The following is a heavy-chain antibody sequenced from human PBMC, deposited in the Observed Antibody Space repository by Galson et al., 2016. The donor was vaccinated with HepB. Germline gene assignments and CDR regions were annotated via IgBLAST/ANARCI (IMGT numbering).Heavy chain of an antibody. D-gene: IGHD3-10*01. CDR2: ISWNSGST. Sequence: SLRLSCAASGFTFDEYGMQWVRQAPGKGLEWVSGISWNSGSTGYADSVKGRFTISRDNAKNSLYLQMNSLRSDDTALYYCAKGRGFYYYSMDVWGQGTTVTVSS. CDR1: GFTFDEYG. J-gene: IGHJ6*02. V-gene: IGHV3-9*01. CDR3: AKGRGFYYYSMDV.